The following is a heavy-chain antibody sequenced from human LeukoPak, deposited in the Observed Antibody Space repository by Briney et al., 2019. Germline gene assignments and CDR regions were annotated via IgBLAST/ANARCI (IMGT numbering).Heavy chain of an antibody. CDR1: GFTFSSYG. CDR3: AKDTAEYSSSSGVFGY. V-gene: IGHV3-30*18. J-gene: IGHJ4*02. CDR2: ISYDGSNK. Sequence: GGSLRLSCAASGFTFSSYGMHWVRQAPGKGLEWVAVISYDGSNKYYADSVKGRFTISRDNSKNTLYLQMNSLRAEDTAVYYCAKDTAEYSSSSGVFGYWGQGTLVTVSS. D-gene: IGHD6-6*01.